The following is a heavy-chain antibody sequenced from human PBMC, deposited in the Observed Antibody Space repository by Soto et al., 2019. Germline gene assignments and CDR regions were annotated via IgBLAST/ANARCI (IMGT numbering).Heavy chain of an antibody. CDR1: GYTFTSYG. CDR3: ARFGADSSGWYRGGDWFDP. Sequence: QVQLVQSGAEVKKPGASVKVSCKASGYTFTSYGISWVRQAPGQGLEWMGWISAYNGNTNYAQKLQGRVTMTTDTSTSTAYMELRSLRSEDTAVYYCARFGADSSGWYRGGDWFDPWGQGTLVTVSS. CDR2: ISAYNGNT. J-gene: IGHJ5*02. V-gene: IGHV1-18*01. D-gene: IGHD6-19*01.